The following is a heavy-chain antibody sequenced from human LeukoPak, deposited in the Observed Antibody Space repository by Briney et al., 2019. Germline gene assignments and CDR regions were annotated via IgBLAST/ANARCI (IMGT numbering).Heavy chain of an antibody. CDR1: GFTVSSNY. D-gene: IGHD1-20*01. CDR3: AILGYDYYFDY. V-gene: IGHV3-53*01. Sequence: PGGSLRPSCAASGFTVSSNYMSWVRQAPGKGLEWVSVIYSGGSTYYADSVKGRFTISRDNSKNTLYLQMNSLRAEDTAVYYCAILGYDYYFDYWGQGTLVTVSS. J-gene: IGHJ4*02. CDR2: IYSGGST.